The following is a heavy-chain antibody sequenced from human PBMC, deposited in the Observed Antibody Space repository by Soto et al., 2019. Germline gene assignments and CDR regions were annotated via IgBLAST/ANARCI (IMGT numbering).Heavy chain of an antibody. CDR3: ASIRCVGDCYSSHFQH. CDR2: IYHSGST. D-gene: IGHD2-21*01. V-gene: IGHV4-4*02. CDR1: RGSISSSNW. J-gene: IGHJ1*01. Sequence: SETLSLTCAVSRGSISSSNWWSWVRQPPGKGLEWIGEIYHSGSTNYIPSLKSRVTISVDKSKNQFSLKLSSVTAADTAVYYCASIRCVGDCYSSHFQHWGQGTLVTVSS.